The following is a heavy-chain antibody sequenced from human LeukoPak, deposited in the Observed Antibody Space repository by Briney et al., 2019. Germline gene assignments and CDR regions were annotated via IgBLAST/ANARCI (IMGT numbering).Heavy chain of an antibody. CDR2: ISSSGSTI. CDR1: GFTFSSYE. CDR3: ARGWSSGWYEDYFDY. D-gene: IGHD6-19*01. J-gene: IGHJ4*02. Sequence: GGSLRLTCAASGFTFSSYEMNWVRQAPGKGLEWVSYISSSGSTIYYADSVKGRFTISRDNAKNSLYLQMNSLRAEDTAVYYCARGWSSGWYEDYFDYWGQGTLVTVSS. V-gene: IGHV3-48*03.